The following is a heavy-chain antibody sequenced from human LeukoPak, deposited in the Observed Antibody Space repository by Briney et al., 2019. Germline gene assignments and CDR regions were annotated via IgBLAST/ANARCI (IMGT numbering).Heavy chain of an antibody. CDR1: GFTFSSYW. V-gene: IGHV3-7*01. CDR2: IKQDGSEK. J-gene: IGHJ3*02. Sequence: PGGSLRLSCAASGFTFSSYWMSWVRQAPGKGLEWVANIKQDGSEKYYVDSVKSRFTISRDNAKNSLYLQMNSLRAEDTAVYYCARDLAGPPQEAFDIWGQGTMVTVSS. CDR3: ARDLAGPPQEAFDI.